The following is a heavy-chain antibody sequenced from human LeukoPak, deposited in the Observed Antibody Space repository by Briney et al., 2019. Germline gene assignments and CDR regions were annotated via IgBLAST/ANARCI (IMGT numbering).Heavy chain of an antibody. CDR2: MSSSGNT. CDR1: GGSISSYY. D-gene: IGHD3-10*01. V-gene: IGHV4-4*07. Sequence: SETLSLTCTVSGGSISSYYWSWIRQPAGKGLEWIGRMSSSGNTNYNPSLKSRATMSVDTPNNQFSLKLSSVTAADTAVYYCARDGGRGGRGDVWGQGTTVTVCS. J-gene: IGHJ6*02. CDR3: ARDGGRGGRGDV.